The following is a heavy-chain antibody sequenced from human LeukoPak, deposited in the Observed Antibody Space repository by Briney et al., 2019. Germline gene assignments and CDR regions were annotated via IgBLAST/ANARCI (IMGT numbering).Heavy chain of an antibody. D-gene: IGHD3-22*01. V-gene: IGHV3-48*03. CDR3: ARALYYDSSAYLY. Sequence: GGSLRLSCAASGFTFSNYEMHWVRQAPGKGLEWLLYISSSGNIIYYADSVKGRFTISRDNAKNSLSLQMNSLTAEDTAIYYCARALYYDSSAYLYWGQGTLVTVSS. CDR1: GFTFSNYE. CDR2: ISSSGNII. J-gene: IGHJ4*02.